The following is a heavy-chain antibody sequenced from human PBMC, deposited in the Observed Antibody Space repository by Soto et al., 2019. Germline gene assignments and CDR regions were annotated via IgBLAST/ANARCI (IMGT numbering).Heavy chain of an antibody. CDR1: GGSISSSSYY. Sequence: SETLSLTCTVSGGSISSSSYYWGWIRQPPGKGLQWIGYIYNSGSTNYNPSLKSRVTISVDTSKNQFSLKLSSVTAADTAVYYCARGRSWSRYFDLWGRGTLVTVSS. CDR3: ARGRSWSRYFDL. V-gene: IGHV4-61*05. J-gene: IGHJ2*01. D-gene: IGHD6-13*01. CDR2: IYNSGST.